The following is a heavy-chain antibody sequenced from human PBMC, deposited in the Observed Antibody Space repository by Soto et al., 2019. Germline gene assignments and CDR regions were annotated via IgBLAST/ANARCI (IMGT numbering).Heavy chain of an antibody. V-gene: IGHV4-34*01. CDR3: ARYPTVTTRYYYYGMDV. J-gene: IGHJ6*02. D-gene: IGHD4-17*01. CDR2: INHSGST. CDR1: GGTFSGYY. Sequence: SETLSLTCAVYGGTFSGYYWSWIRQPPGKGLEWIGEINHSGSTNYNPSLKSRVTISVDTSKNQFSLKLSSVTAADTAVYYCARYPTVTTRYYYYGMDVWGQGTTVTVSS.